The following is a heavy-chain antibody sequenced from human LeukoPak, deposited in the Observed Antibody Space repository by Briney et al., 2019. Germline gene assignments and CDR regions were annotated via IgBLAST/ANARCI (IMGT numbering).Heavy chain of an antibody. CDR2: ISYDGSNK. D-gene: IGHD2-2*01. V-gene: IGHV3-30*04. J-gene: IGHJ4*02. CDR1: GFTFGSYA. Sequence: GGSLRLSCAASGFTFGSYAMHWVRQAPGKGLEWVAVISYDGSNKYYADSGKGRFTISRDNSKNTLYLQMNSLRAEDTAVCYCVRDWVGCSSTSCSGDYWGQGTLVTVSS. CDR3: VRDWVGCSSTSCSGDY.